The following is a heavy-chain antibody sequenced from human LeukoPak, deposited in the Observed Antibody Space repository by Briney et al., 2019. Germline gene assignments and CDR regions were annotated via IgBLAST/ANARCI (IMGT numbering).Heavy chain of an antibody. V-gene: IGHV4-34*01. Sequence: SETLSLTCAVYGGSFSGYYWSWIRQPPGKGLEWIGEINHSGSTNYNPSLESRVTMSVDTSKKQFSLKVTSVTATDTGVYYCARAPEFSSGWLLDWWGQGSLVTVSS. CDR2: INHSGST. CDR1: GGSFSGYY. J-gene: IGHJ4*02. D-gene: IGHD6-19*01. CDR3: ARAPEFSSGWLLDW.